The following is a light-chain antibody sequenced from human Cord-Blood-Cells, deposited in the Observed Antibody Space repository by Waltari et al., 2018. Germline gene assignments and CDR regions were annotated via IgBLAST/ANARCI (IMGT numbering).Light chain of an antibody. Sequence: EIVMTQSPATLSVSPGERATLSCRASQSVSSNLAWYQQKPGQAPRILIYGASTRATGIPARFSGSGSGTEFTLTISSLQSEDFAVYYCQQYNNWYTFGQGTKPEIK. CDR1: QSVSSN. CDR2: GAS. CDR3: QQYNNWYT. V-gene: IGKV3-15*01. J-gene: IGKJ2*01.